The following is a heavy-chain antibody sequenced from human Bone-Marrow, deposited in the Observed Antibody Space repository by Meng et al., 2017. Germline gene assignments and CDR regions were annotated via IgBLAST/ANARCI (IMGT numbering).Heavy chain of an antibody. J-gene: IGHJ1*01. CDR2: ISGSGGST. CDR3: AKFYYDSSGYYPK. Sequence: EVALVEAGGGLVKPGGSLILSCAASGFTFSSYAMSWVRQAPGKGLEWVSAISGSGGSTYYADSVKGRFTISRDNSKNTLYLQMNSLRAEDTAVYYCAKFYYDSSGYYPKWGQGTLVTVSS. CDR1: GFTFSSYA. V-gene: IGHV3-23*04. D-gene: IGHD3-22*01.